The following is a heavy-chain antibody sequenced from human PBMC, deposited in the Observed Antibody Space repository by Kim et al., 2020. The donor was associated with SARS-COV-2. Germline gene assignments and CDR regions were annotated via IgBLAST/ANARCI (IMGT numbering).Heavy chain of an antibody. CDR1: GGSISSYY. Sequence: SETLSLTCTVSGGSISSYYWSWIRQPPGKGLEWIGYIYYSGSTNYNPSLKSRVTISVDTSKNQFSLKLSSVTAADTAVYYCARVSNYYDSSGYYYPLYYFDYWGQGTLVTVSS. CDR3: ARVSNYYDSSGYYYPLYYFDY. D-gene: IGHD3-22*01. J-gene: IGHJ4*02. CDR2: IYYSGST. V-gene: IGHV4-59*13.